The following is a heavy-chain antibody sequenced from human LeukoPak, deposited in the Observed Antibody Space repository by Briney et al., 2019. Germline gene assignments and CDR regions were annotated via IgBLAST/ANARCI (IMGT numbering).Heavy chain of an antibody. V-gene: IGHV1-2*02. Sequence: ASVKVSCKASGYTFSDYFMHWVRQAPGQGLEWMGWISHEGGDKHYVQRFQGRVTMTRDRTISTAYMELTSLSADDTAVYYCARNYGLKSNYSDCWAQGTLVTVSS. CDR1: GYTFSDYF. J-gene: IGHJ4*02. D-gene: IGHD4-17*01. CDR3: ARNYGLKSNYSDC. CDR2: ISHEGGDK.